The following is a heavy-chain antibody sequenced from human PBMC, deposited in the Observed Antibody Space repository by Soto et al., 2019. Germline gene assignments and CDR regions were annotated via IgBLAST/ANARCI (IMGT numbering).Heavy chain of an antibody. CDR2: ISDDGNDK. CDR3: AKDRRYYDSSGYYYYFDY. V-gene: IGHV3-30*18. Sequence: QVQLVESGGGVVQPGRSLRLSCAASGFTLSSYGMHWVRQAPGKGLEWVAVISDDGNDKYYADSVKGRFTISRDNSKSTLYMQMNSLRAEDTAVYYCAKDRRYYDSSGYYYYFDYWGQGTLVTVSS. CDR1: GFTLSSYG. J-gene: IGHJ4*02. D-gene: IGHD3-22*01.